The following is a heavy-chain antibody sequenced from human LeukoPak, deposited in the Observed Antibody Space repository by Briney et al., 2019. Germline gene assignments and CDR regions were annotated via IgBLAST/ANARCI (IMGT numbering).Heavy chain of an antibody. Sequence: PGGSLRLSCAASGFTFSSYGMHWVRQAPGKGLEWVANIKQDGSEKYYVDSVKGRFTISRDNAKNSLYLQMNSLRAEDTAVYYCARVGYPDAFDIWGQGTMVTVSS. CDR3: ARVGYPDAFDI. D-gene: IGHD5-12*01. CDR2: IKQDGSEK. J-gene: IGHJ3*02. V-gene: IGHV3-7*01. CDR1: GFTFSSYG.